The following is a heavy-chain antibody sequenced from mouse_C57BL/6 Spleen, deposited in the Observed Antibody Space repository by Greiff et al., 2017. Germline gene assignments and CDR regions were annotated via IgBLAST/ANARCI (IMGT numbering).Heavy chain of an antibody. CDR2: FYPGSGSI. J-gene: IGHJ1*03. V-gene: IGHV1-62-2*01. Sequence: QVQLKQSGAELVKPGASVKLSCKASGYTFTEYTIHWVKQRSGQGLEWIGWFYPGSGSIKYNEKFKDKATLTADKSSSTVYMELSRLTSEDSAVYFCARHEEKRKHYYGSSGWYFDVWGTGTTVTVSS. D-gene: IGHD1-1*01. CDR1: GYTFTEYT. CDR3: ARHEEKRKHYYGSSGWYFDV.